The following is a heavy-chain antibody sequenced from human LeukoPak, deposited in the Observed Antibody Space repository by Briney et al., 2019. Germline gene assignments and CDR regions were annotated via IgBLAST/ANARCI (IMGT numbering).Heavy chain of an antibody. V-gene: IGHV3-21*01. CDR2: ISSSSSYI. CDR3: ARVAAAAGFRYFDY. CDR1: GFTFSSYS. Sequence: GGSLRLSCAASGFTFSSYSMNWVRQAPGKGLEWVSSISSSSSYIYYADSVKGRFTISRDNAKNSLYLQMSSLRAEDTAVYYCARVAAAAGFRYFDYWGQGTLVTVSS. D-gene: IGHD6-13*01. J-gene: IGHJ4*02.